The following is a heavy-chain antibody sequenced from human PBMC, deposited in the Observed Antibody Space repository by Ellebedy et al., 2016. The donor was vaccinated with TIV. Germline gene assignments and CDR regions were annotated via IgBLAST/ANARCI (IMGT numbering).Heavy chain of an antibody. CDR3: ATNRGNPSLDAFDI. J-gene: IGHJ3*02. D-gene: IGHD3-10*01. CDR2: FDPEDGET. CDR1: GSTLTELS. V-gene: IGHV1-24*01. Sequence: AASVKVSCKVSGSTLTELSIHWVRQAPGKGLEWMGSFDPEDGETIYAQKFQGRVNMTEDTSTDTAYMDLSSLRSEDTAVYYCATNRGNPSLDAFDIWGQGTMVTVSS.